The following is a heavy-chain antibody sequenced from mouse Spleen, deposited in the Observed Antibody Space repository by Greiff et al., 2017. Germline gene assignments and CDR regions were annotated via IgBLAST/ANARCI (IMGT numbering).Heavy chain of an antibody. CDR2: ISSGGGNT. Sequence: EVKVVESGGGLVKPGGSLKLSCAASGFTFSSYTMSWVRQTPAKRLEWVATISSGGGNTYYPDSVKGRFTISRDNARNTLYLQMSSLRSEDTAMYYCARHHYYDGSSGYFDVWGAGTTVTVSS. V-gene: IGHV5-9*04. CDR3: ARHHYYDGSSGYFDV. J-gene: IGHJ1*01. D-gene: IGHD1-1*01. CDR1: GFTFSSYT.